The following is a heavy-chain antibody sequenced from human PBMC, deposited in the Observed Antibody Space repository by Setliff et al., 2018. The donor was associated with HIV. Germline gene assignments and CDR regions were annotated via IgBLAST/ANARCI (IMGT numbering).Heavy chain of an antibody. CDR2: ISATAGDT. CDR1: GFTFSIYA. Sequence: GGSLRLSCAASGFTFSIYAMSWVRQAPGKGLEWVSAISATAGDTYYADSVKGRFTISRDNSKSTLYLQMNSLRDGDTALYYCAKNTPSIINYPYYYYMDAWGKGTTVTVSS. J-gene: IGHJ6*03. V-gene: IGHV3-23*01. CDR3: AKNTPSIINYPYYYYMDA. D-gene: IGHD1-7*01.